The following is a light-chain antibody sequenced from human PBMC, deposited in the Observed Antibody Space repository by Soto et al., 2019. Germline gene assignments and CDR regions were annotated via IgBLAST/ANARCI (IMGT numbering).Light chain of an antibody. CDR3: QQDNSYST. V-gene: IGKV1-5*03. CDR2: RAS. CDR1: QNINNW. Sequence: DIQMTQSPSTLSASVGDRVTITCRASQNINNWLAWYQQKPGKAPKLLIYRASSLENGVPSRFSGRGSGTDFIFTITSLQPDDFATYYCQQDNSYSTFGQGTKVEIK. J-gene: IGKJ1*01.